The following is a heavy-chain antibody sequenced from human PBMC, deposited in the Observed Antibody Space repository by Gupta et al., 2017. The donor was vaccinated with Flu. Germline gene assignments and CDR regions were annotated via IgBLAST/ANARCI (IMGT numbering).Heavy chain of an antibody. CDR2: MYYTGST. D-gene: IGHD4-4*01. CDR3: EREGGNYSHFEYYFDN. Sequence: SYWSWIRSPPWKGLEWIGYMYYTGSTNYNPVLNSRVTMSVDTSKNQFSLKLTSLTAADTAVYYWEREGGNYSHFEYYFDN. J-gene: IGHJ4*01. V-gene: IGHV4-59*12. CDR1: SY.